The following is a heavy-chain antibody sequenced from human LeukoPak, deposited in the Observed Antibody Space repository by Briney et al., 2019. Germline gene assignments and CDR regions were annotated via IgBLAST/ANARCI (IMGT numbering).Heavy chain of an antibody. D-gene: IGHD7-27*01. CDR2: INPSGGST. CDR3: ARDREPTGDLDY. CDR1: GYTFTSYY. Sequence: ASVKVSCKASGYTFTSYYMHWVRQAPGQGLEWMGIINPSGGSTSYAQKFQGRVTITADESTSTAYMELSSLRSEDTAVYYCARDREPTGDLDYWGQGTLVTVSS. V-gene: IGHV1-46*01. J-gene: IGHJ4*02.